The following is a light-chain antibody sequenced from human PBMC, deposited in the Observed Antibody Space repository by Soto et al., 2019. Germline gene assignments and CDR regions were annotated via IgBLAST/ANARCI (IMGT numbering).Light chain of an antibody. Sequence: DIQMTQSPSALSASVGDRVSITCRASQSIANWLAWYQQKPGKAPKVLIYDASSLESGVPSRFSGSSSGTAFTLTINSLQPEDFATYYCQQANSFPYTFGQGTKLEI. CDR2: DAS. J-gene: IGKJ2*01. CDR1: QSIANW. CDR3: QQANSFPYT. V-gene: IGKV1-5*01.